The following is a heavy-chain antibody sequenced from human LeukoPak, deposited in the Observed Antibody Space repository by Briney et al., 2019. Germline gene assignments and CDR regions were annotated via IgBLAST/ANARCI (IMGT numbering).Heavy chain of an antibody. CDR3: ARHRFASPLDS. CDR2: IFYTGDS. Sequence: SETLSLTCTVSGVSSSSSYWSWIRQPPGKGLEWIGYIFYTGDSNHNPSFKSRVSISLDTSKDQISLKLSSVTAADTAVYYCARHRFASPLDSWGQGTLVTSPQ. J-gene: IGHJ4*02. D-gene: IGHD2-21*01. V-gene: IGHV4-59*08. CDR1: GVSSSSSY.